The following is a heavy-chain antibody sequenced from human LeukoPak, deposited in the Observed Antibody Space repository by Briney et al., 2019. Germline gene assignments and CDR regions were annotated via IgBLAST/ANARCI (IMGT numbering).Heavy chain of an antibody. CDR1: GFTFSSYA. CDR3: AKDITVVRGVSRFDP. J-gene: IGHJ5*02. V-gene: IGHV3-23*01. D-gene: IGHD3-10*01. Sequence: GGSLRLSCAASGFTFSSYAMSWVRQAPGKGLEWVAAISGSGGSTYYADSVKGRFTISRDNSKNTLYLQMNSLRAEDTAVYYCAKDITVVRGVSRFDPWGQGTLVTVSS. CDR2: ISGSGGST.